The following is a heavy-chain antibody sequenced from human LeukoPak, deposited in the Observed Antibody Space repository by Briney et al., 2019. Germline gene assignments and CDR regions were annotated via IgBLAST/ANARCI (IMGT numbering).Heavy chain of an antibody. CDR2: IHHSGST. CDR3: ARETYYVAYY. V-gene: IGHV4-34*01. J-gene: IGHJ4*02. Sequence: SETLSLTCAVYGGSFSGYTWMWIRQPPGKGLEWIGQIHHSGSTNYNPSLKSRVTISIDTSKNQFSLKLSSVTAADTAVYYCARETYYVAYYWGQGTLVTVSS. D-gene: IGHD3-10*02. CDR1: GGSFSGYT.